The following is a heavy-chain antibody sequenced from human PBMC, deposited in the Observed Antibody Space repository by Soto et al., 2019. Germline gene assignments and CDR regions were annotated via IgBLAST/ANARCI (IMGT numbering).Heavy chain of an antibody. CDR3: ARQGLSYYYDSRGYYGVDY. D-gene: IGHD3-22*01. CDR1: GYSFTSYW. J-gene: IGHJ4*02. CDR2: IDPSDSYT. V-gene: IGHV5-10-1*01. Sequence: GESRKISCKGSGYSFTSYWISWVRQMPGKGLEWMGRIDPSDSYTNYSPSFQGHVTISADKSISTAYLQWSSLKASDTAMYYCARQGLSYYYDSRGYYGVDYWGQGTLVTVSS.